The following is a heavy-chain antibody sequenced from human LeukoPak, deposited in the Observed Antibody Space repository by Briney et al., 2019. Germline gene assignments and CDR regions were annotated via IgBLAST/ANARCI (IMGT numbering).Heavy chain of an antibody. CDR3: AGQWLRLGPIDH. V-gene: IGHV3-23*01. CDR2: ISGNGDNT. CDR1: GFTFISYS. D-gene: IGHD5-12*01. Sequence: PGGSLRLSCSVSGFTFISYSMTWVRQAPGKGLEWLSSISGNGDNTYYADSVKGRFTISRDNSKDTLYLQMNSLRVDDTAVYYCAGQWLRLGPIDHWGQGTLVSVSS. J-gene: IGHJ1*01.